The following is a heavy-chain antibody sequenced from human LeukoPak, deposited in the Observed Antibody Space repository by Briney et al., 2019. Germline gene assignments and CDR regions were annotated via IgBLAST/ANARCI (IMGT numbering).Heavy chain of an antibody. V-gene: IGHV1-69*13. CDR3: ARGELGGHNFKGFDY. Sequence: ASVKVSCKASGGTFSSYAISWVRQAPGQGLEWMGGIIPIFGTANYAQKFQGRVTITADESTSTAYMELSSLRSEDTAVYYCARGELGGHNFKGFDYWGQGTLVTVSS. J-gene: IGHJ4*02. CDR2: IIPIFGTA. CDR1: GGTFSSYA. D-gene: IGHD5-24*01.